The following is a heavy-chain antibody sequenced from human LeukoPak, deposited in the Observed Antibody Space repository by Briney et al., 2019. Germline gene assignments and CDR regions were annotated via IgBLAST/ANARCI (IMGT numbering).Heavy chain of an antibody. V-gene: IGHV3-11*04. D-gene: IGHD6-6*01. CDR1: GFTFSDYY. CDR3: ARGWDDLAARGYYFDY. Sequence: PGGSLRLSCAASGFTFSDYYITWIRQAPGKGLEWVSYISSSGTTIYYADSVKGRFTISRDNAKNSLYLQMNSLRAEDTAVYYCARGWDDLAARGYYFDYWGQGTLVTVPS. CDR2: ISSSGTTI. J-gene: IGHJ4*02.